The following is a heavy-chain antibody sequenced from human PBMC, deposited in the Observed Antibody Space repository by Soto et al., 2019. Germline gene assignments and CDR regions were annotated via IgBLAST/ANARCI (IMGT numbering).Heavy chain of an antibody. CDR1: GGSFSGYY. CDR2: INHSGST. J-gene: IGHJ6*02. D-gene: IGHD2-15*01. CDR3: ARWGGGGYYYYGMDV. Sequence: PSETLSLTCAVYGGSFSGYYWSWIRQPPGKGLEWIGEINHSGSTNYNPSLKSRVTISVDTSKNQFSLKLSSVTAADTAVYYCARWGGGGYYYYGMDVWGQGTTVNVSS. V-gene: IGHV4-34*01.